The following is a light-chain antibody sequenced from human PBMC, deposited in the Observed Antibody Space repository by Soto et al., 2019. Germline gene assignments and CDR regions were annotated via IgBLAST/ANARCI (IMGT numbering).Light chain of an antibody. CDR2: DAS. CDR3: QQRSNWRGT. J-gene: IGKJ4*01. Sequence: EIVLTQSPATLSFSPGERATLSCRASQSISKYLAWYQQRPGQAPRLLIYDASTRATGIPARFSCSWSGTDCTLTISSLETEDFAVYYCQQRSNWRGTFGGGTKVEI. CDR1: QSISKY. V-gene: IGKV3-11*01.